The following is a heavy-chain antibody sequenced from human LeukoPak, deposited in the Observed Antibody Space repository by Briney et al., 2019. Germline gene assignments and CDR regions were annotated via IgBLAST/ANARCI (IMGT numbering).Heavy chain of an antibody. Sequence: SVKVSCKASGGTFSSYAISWVRQAPGQGLEWMGGIIPIFGTANYAQKFQGRVTITADESTSTAYMELSSLRSEDTAVYYCARVPDYYDSSGQDYWGQGTPVTVSS. CDR1: GGTFSSYA. J-gene: IGHJ4*02. CDR2: IIPIFGTA. V-gene: IGHV1-69*13. D-gene: IGHD3-22*01. CDR3: ARVPDYYDSSGQDY.